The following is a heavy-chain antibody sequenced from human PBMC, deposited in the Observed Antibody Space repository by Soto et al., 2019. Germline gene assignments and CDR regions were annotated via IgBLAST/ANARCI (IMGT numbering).Heavy chain of an antibody. D-gene: IGHD6-19*01. CDR3: ATVTRSGWD. J-gene: IGHJ1*01. Sequence: EVQLVESGGGLVKPGGSLRVSCAASGFTFSSYSMNWVRQAPGKGLEWVSSISGSSRYIYYADAVKGRFNISRDNAKNSLYLQMNSLRVEDTAVYYCATVTRSGWDWGQGTLVTVSS. CDR1: GFTFSSYS. V-gene: IGHV3-21*01. CDR2: ISGSSRYI.